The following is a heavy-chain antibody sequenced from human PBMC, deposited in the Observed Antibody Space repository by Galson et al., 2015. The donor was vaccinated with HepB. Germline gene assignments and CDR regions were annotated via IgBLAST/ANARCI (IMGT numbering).Heavy chain of an antibody. CDR3: VRSGDFSGYCSR. CDR2: IRSKATNYAA. Sequence: SLRLSCAASGFTFSGSAIHWVRQASGKGPERIGHIRSKATNYAALYVPSLKGRFTISRDDSKIMAYLHMRSLKTDDTAVYYCVRSGDFSGYCSRWGQGTLVTVSS. J-gene: IGHJ4*02. CDR1: GFTFSGSA. V-gene: IGHV3-73*01. D-gene: IGHD6-13*01.